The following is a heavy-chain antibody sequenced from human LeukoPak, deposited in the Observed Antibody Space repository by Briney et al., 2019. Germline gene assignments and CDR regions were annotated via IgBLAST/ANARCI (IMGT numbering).Heavy chain of an antibody. CDR1: GFTFSAYP. CDR3: VRGVSHGSVAFDH. J-gene: IGHJ4*01. CDR2: ISYEGRNI. D-gene: IGHD3-3*01. Sequence: PGGSLRLSCAASGFTFSAYPLHWVRQAPGKGLEWVARISYEGRNINYGDSVKGRFTISRDNSKNTVLLQMSSLIPEDTAIYYCVRGVSHGSVAFDHWGQRNLVTGSS. V-gene: IGHV3-30*04.